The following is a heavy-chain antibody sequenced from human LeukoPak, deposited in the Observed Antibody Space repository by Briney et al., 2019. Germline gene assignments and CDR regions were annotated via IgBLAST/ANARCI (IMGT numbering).Heavy chain of an antibody. J-gene: IGHJ6*03. CDR3: ARAEVGSNLTYSYYYMDV. CDR2: ISSSRPTI. V-gene: IGHV3-48*01. Sequence: GGSLRLSCAASGFTFSNYNMNWVRQTPGKGLEWVSYISSSRPTIYYADSVRGRFTVSRDNAKNSLYLQMNSLRAEDTAVYYCARAEVGSNLTYSYYYMDVWGKGTTVTVSS. CDR1: GFTFSNYN. D-gene: IGHD1-26*01.